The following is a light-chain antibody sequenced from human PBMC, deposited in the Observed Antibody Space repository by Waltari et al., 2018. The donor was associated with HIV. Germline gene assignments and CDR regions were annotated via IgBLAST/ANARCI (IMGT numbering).Light chain of an antibody. V-gene: IGLV1-44*01. CDR3: AAWDDSLNVV. CDR2: SNN. CDR1: SSNIGSNT. Sequence: QSVLTQPPSASGTPGQRVTISCSGSSSNIGSNTVTWYQQPPGTAPKLLIYSNNQRPSGVPDRFSGSKSGTSASLAISGLQSDDEAEYYCAAWDDSLNVVFGGRTKLTVL. J-gene: IGLJ2*01.